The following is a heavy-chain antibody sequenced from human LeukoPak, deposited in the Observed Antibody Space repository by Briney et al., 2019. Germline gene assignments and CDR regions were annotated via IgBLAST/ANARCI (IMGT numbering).Heavy chain of an antibody. Sequence: GGSLRLSCADSGFIVSGNYMSWVRQAPGKGLEWVSVIYSGDSTYYADSVKGRFTISRDNSKKTLYLQMNSLRAEDTAVYYCARDTSVGSLPYDSSGYSHWGQGTLVTVSS. D-gene: IGHD3-22*01. J-gene: IGHJ4*02. CDR1: GFIVSGNY. V-gene: IGHV3-53*01. CDR2: IYSGDST. CDR3: ARDTSVGSLPYDSSGYSH.